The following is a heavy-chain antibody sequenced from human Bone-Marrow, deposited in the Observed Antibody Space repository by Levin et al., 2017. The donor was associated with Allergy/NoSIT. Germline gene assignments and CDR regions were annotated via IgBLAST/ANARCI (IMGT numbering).Heavy chain of an antibody. J-gene: IGHJ4*02. CDR2: ISTGGGDT. V-gene: IGHV3-23*01. CDR1: GYSFSSYS. D-gene: IGHD3-10*01. CDR3: AHGRPSGFDY. Sequence: GGSLRLSCAASGYSFSSYSLSWVRQAPGKGLEWVSGISTGGGDTYYADSVKGRFTISRDNSKNTLYLDMNSLRGEDTAVYYCAHGRPSGFDYWGQGTLVTVSS.